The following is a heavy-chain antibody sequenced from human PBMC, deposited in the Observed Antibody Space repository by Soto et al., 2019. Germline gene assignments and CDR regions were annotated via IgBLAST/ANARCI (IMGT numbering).Heavy chain of an antibody. Sequence: SETLSLTCAVYGVSFSGYYWSWIRQPPGKGLEWIGEINHSGSTNYNPSLKSRVTISVDTSKNQFSLKLSSVTAADTAVYYCAREKGAGTFRYYYYYYGMDVWGQGTTVTVSS. J-gene: IGHJ6*02. CDR2: INHSGST. V-gene: IGHV4-34*01. D-gene: IGHD6-13*01. CDR1: GVSFSGYY. CDR3: AREKGAGTFRYYYYYYGMDV.